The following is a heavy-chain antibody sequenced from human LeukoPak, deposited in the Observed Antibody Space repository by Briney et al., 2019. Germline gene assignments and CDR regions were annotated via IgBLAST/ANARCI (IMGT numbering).Heavy chain of an antibody. V-gene: IGHV3-23*01. D-gene: IGHD2-2*01. CDR2: ISGSGATT. Sequence: GGSLRLSCAASGFTFSIYSMNWVRQAPGKGLEWVSGISGSGATTYYADSVKGRFTISRVNSKNTLYLQMNSLRVEDTAACYCAKDTYAGIGLLLDSWGQGTLVTVSS. CDR3: AKDTYAGIGLLLDS. CDR1: GFTFSIYS. J-gene: IGHJ4*02.